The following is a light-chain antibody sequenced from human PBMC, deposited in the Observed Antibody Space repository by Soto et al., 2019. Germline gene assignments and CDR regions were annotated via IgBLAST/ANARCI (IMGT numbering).Light chain of an antibody. J-gene: IGKJ5*01. CDR3: QQYHNWPIT. CDR2: GAA. CDR1: QSVGSF. Sequence: EIVLPQSPATLSLSPGASATLSGRARQSVGSFLAWYQQKPGQAPRLLISGAATRATGISARLSGSGSGTEFTLTISSLQSEDFAVYYCQQYHNWPITFGQGTRLEIK. V-gene: IGKV3-15*01.